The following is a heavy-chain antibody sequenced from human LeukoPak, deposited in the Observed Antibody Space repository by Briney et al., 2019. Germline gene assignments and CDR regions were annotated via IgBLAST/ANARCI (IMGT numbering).Heavy chain of an antibody. Sequence: ASVKVSCKASGYTFTGYYMHWVRQAPGQGLEWMGWISAYNGNTNYAQKLQGRVTMTTDTSTSTAYMELRSLRSDDTAVYYCARGRDYDYVWVSYKVGYMDVWGKGTTVTVSS. CDR2: ISAYNGNT. D-gene: IGHD3-16*01. J-gene: IGHJ6*03. CDR3: ARGRDYDYVWVSYKVGYMDV. V-gene: IGHV1-18*04. CDR1: GYTFTGYY.